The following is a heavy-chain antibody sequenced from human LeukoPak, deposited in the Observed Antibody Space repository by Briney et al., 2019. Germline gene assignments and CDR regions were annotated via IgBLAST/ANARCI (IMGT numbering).Heavy chain of an antibody. V-gene: IGHV3-33*01. CDR3: ARDWKTNSFDY. CDR2: IWYDGSNQ. Sequence: PGGSLRLSCEASGFTFSRFGMHWVRQAPGKGLEWVAVIWYDGSNQDYADYVKGRFTISRDISKHTLYLQMDSLRAEDTAIYYCARDWKTNSFDYWGQGTLVTVSS. CDR1: GFTFSRFG. D-gene: IGHD1-1*01. J-gene: IGHJ4*02.